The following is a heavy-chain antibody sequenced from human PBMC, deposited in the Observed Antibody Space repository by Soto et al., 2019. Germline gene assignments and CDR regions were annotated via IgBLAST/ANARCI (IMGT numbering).Heavy chain of an antibody. V-gene: IGHV4-39*01. CDR1: GGSISSSSYY. J-gene: IGHJ3*02. Sequence: QLQLQASGPGLVKPSETLSLTCTVSGGSISSSSYYWGWIRQPPGKGLEWIGSIYYSGSTYYNPSLKSRVTISVDTSKNQCCLKLSSVTAADTAVYYCATMTTVTRGRGDAFEIWGQGTMVTVSS. D-gene: IGHD4-17*01. CDR3: ATMTTVTRGRGDAFEI. CDR2: IYYSGST.